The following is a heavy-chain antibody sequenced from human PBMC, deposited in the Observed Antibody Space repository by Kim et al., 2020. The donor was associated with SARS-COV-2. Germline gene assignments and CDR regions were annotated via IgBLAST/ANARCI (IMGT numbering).Heavy chain of an antibody. Sequence: SETLSLTCAVYGGSFSGYYWSWIRQPPGKGLEWIGEINHSGSTNYNPSLKSRVTISVDTSKNQFSLKLNSVTAADTAVYYCARGNSTVDYWGQGTLVTVS. CDR2: INHSGST. J-gene: IGHJ4*02. V-gene: IGHV4-34*01. CDR1: GGSFSGYY. D-gene: IGHD4-17*01. CDR3: ARGNSTVDY.